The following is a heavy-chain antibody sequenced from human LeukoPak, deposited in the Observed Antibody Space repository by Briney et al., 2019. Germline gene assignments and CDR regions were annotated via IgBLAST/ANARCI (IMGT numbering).Heavy chain of an antibody. CDR3: ARERAVVITDAFDI. D-gene: IGHD3-22*01. V-gene: IGHV3-33*01. CDR2: IWYDGSNK. CDR1: GFTFSSYG. J-gene: IGHJ3*02. Sequence: GTSLRLSCAASGFTFSSYGMHWVRQAPGKGLEWVAVIWYDGSNKYYADSVKGRFTISRDNSKNTLYLQMNSLRAEDTAVYYCARERAVVITDAFDIWGQGTMVTVSS.